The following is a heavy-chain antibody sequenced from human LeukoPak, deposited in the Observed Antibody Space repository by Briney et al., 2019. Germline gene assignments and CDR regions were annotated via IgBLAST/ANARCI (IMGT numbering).Heavy chain of an antibody. CDR1: GFTFSSYA. J-gene: IGHJ6*03. Sequence: GGSLRLSCAASGFTFSSYAMSWVRQAPGKGLEWVSAISGSGGSTYYADSVKGRFTISRDNSKNTLYLQMNSLRAEDTAVYYCAKGSTVIRYYYYYYMDVWGKGTTVTVPS. V-gene: IGHV3-23*01. CDR3: AKGSTVIRYYYYYYMDV. D-gene: IGHD4-17*01. CDR2: ISGSGGST.